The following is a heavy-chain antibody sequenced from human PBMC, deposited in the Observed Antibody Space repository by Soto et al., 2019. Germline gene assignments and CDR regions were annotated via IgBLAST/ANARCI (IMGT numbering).Heavy chain of an antibody. CDR1: GGSISSYY. CDR3: ARYTGTYFVY. V-gene: IGHV4-59*01. J-gene: IGHJ4*02. CDR2: INDSGST. D-gene: IGHD1-26*01. Sequence: PSETLSLTCTVSGGSISSYYWSWIRQPPGRGLEWIGFINDSGSTSYNPSLKSRVTISVDTSKNQFSLKLYSVTAADTAVYYCARYTGTYFVYWGQGTLVTVS.